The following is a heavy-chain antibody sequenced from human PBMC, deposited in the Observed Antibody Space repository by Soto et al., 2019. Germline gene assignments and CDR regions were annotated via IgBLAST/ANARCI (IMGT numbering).Heavy chain of an antibody. V-gene: IGHV5-10-1*01. CDR2: IDPSDSYT. CDR1: GYSFTSYL. Sequence: GESLKISCKGSGYSFTSYLIGWVRQMPGKGLEWMGRIDPSDSYTNYSPSFQGHVTISADKSISTAYLQWSSLKASDTAMYYCARAGLGSRDWFDPWGQGTLVTVSS. D-gene: IGHD3-16*01. CDR3: ARAGLGSRDWFDP. J-gene: IGHJ5*02.